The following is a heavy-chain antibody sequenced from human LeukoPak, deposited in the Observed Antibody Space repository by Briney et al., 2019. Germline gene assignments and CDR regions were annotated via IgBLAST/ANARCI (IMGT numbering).Heavy chain of an antibody. CDR2: ITTSSSYK. D-gene: IGHD1-26*01. CDR1: GFTFSGYN. J-gene: IGHJ4*02. CDR3: ARDRGSYYDY. Sequence: GGSLRLSCAASGFTFSGYNMNWVRQAPGKGLEWVSSITTSSSYKFYADSVKGRFTISRDNAKNSLYLQMNSLTADDTAVYYCARDRGSYYDYWGQGTLVTVSS. V-gene: IGHV3-21*01.